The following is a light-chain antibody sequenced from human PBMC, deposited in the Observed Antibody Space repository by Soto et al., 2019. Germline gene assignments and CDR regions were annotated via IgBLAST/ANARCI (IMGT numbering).Light chain of an antibody. J-gene: IGKJ5*01. Sequence: EIVLTQSPGTVSLSPGERATLSCRASQTVSTSFLAWYQQKRGQAPRLLIYGASTRATGVPARFSGSGSGTEFTLTISSLQSEDFAVYPCQQYNNWPPITFGQGTRLEIK. V-gene: IGKV3D-15*01. CDR3: QQYNNWPPIT. CDR1: QTVSTSF. CDR2: GAS.